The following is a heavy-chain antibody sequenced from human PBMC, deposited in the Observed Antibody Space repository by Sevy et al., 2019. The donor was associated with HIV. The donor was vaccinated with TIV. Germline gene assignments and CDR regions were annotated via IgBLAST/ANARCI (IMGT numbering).Heavy chain of an antibody. D-gene: IGHD4-17*01. J-gene: IGHJ4*02. Sequence: ASVKVSCKASGYTFNGYNMHWVRQAPGQGLEWMGWINPNSGDTKYAQNLQGRVTMTRETATTTAYMALSSLRSDETAVYYCARARDYGDHEPFDNWGQGTLVTVSS. CDR2: INPNSGDT. CDR3: ARARDYGDHEPFDN. V-gene: IGHV1-2*02. CDR1: GYTFNGYN.